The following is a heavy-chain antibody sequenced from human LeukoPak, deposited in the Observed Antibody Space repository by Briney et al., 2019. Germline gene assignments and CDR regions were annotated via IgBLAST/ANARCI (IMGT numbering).Heavy chain of an antibody. D-gene: IGHD3-16*01. CDR3: ARGDSGGMDY. CDR1: GFTFSNYN. J-gene: IGHJ4*02. CDR2: ISSSSSYI. Sequence: PGGSLRLSCAASGFTFSNYNRNWVRRAPGKGLEWVSSISSSSSYIYYADSVKGRFTISRDNANNSLYLQMNSLSAEDTTVYYCARGDSGGMDYWGQGTLVTVSS. V-gene: IGHV3-21*01.